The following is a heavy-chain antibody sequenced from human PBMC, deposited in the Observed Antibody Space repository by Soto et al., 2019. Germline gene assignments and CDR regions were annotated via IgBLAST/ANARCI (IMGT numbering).Heavy chain of an antibody. J-gene: IGHJ4*02. CDR1: GFTFSSYG. V-gene: IGHV3-30*18. CDR2: ISYDGSNK. Sequence: PGGSLRLSCAASGFTFSSYGMHWVRQAPGKGLEWVAVISYDGSNKYYADSVKGRFTISRDNSKNTLYLQMNSLRAEDTAVYYCAKEGCSSTSCYVFDYWGQGTLVTVSS. D-gene: IGHD2-2*01. CDR3: AKEGCSSTSCYVFDY.